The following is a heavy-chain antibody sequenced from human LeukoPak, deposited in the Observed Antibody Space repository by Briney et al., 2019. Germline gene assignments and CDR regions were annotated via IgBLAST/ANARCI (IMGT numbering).Heavy chain of an antibody. V-gene: IGHV3-30*18. D-gene: IGHD3-10*01. CDR1: GFTFSSYG. CDR2: ISYDGSNK. CDR3: AKDLEVGELLPHYYYYYGMDV. J-gene: IGHJ6*02. Sequence: GRSLRLSCAASGFTFSSYGMHWVRQAPGKGLEWVAVISYDGSNKYYADSVKGRFTISRDNSKNTLYLQMNSLRAEDTAVYYCAKDLEVGELLPHYYYYYGMDVWGQGTTVTVSS.